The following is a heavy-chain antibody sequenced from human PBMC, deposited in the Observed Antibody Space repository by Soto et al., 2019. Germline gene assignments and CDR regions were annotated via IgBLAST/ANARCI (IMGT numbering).Heavy chain of an antibody. V-gene: IGHV1-46*03. Sequence: ASVKVSCKASGYIFTSYYLHWVRQAPGQGLEWMGWINPFDGSRMFAQSFQGRVTFTRDTSTSTVYMELSGLRSDDTAVYYCSRVDPGETSPFYHWGQGTLFSAS. D-gene: IGHD3-10*01. CDR3: SRVDPGETSPFYH. J-gene: IGHJ4*02. CDR1: GYIFTSYY. CDR2: INPFDGSR.